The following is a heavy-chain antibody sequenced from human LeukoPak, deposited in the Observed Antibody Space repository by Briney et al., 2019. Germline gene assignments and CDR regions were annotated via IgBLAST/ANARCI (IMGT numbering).Heavy chain of an antibody. Sequence: PGRSLRLSCAASGFTFGYYAMHWVRQAPGKGLEWVSGISWNSGSIGYADSVKGRFTISRDNAKNSLYLQMNSLRAEDTALYYCAKTGRDGYNYGDFQHWGQGTLVTVSS. J-gene: IGHJ1*01. CDR1: GFTFGYYA. CDR2: ISWNSGSI. CDR3: AKTGRDGYNYGDFQH. V-gene: IGHV3-9*01. D-gene: IGHD5-24*01.